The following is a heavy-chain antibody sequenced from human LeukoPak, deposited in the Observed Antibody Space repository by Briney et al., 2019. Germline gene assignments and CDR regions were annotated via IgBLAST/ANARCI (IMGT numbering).Heavy chain of an antibody. J-gene: IGHJ2*01. V-gene: IGHV3-48*04. CDR3: TRDLGLRRMI. Sequence: GGSLSLSCAASGLSLSINNMHWVRQTPGGGLEWLSYISAGSGTVFSADSVKGRFSISRDNARESLFLQMSSLRVEDTGVYYCTRDLGLRRMIWGRGTLVIVSS. CDR1: GLSLSINN. CDR2: ISAGSGTV.